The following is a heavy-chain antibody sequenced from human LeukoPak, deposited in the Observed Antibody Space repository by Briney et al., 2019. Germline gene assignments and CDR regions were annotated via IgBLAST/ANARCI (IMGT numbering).Heavy chain of an antibody. Sequence: SETLSLTCTVSSGSISTSNYYWGWVRQPPGKALEWIGNIFYSGSTYYSPSLKSRVTISLDTSKNQFSLKLSSVTAADTAVYYCARRTTGTHADAFDIWGQGTVVTVSS. CDR3: ARRTTGTHADAFDI. V-gene: IGHV4-39*01. CDR1: SGSISTSNYY. CDR2: IFYSGST. J-gene: IGHJ3*02. D-gene: IGHD1-1*01.